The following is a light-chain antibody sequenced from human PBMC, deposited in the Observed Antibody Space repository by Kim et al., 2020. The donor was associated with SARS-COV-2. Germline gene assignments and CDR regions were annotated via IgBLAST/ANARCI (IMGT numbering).Light chain of an antibody. Sequence: SIGDRVTITCRASQSISDWLAWYQQKPGRAPKLLIYKASRLDSGVPSRFSGSGSETEFSLTISSLQPDDFATYYCQQYRTYPPLTFGGVTKVDIK. CDR2: KAS. CDR1: QSISDW. V-gene: IGKV1-5*03. J-gene: IGKJ4*01. CDR3: QQYRTYPPLT.